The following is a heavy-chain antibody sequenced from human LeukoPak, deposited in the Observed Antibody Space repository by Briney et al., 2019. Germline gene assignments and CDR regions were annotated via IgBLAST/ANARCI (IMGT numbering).Heavy chain of an antibody. Sequence: GGSLRLSCAASGFTFSSYDMNWVRQAPGKGLEWGSYIYSSGGTIYYADSVKGRFTISRDSAKNSVYLRMNSLRAEDTALYYCARKLTGTTYFDCWGQGTLVTVSS. CDR1: GFTFSSYD. D-gene: IGHD1-1*01. V-gene: IGHV3-48*03. CDR3: ARKLTGTTYFDC. CDR2: IYSSGGTI. J-gene: IGHJ4*02.